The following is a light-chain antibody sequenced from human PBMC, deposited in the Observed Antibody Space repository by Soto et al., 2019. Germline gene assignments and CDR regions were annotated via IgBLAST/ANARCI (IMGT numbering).Light chain of an antibody. Sequence: EIVLTQSPASLSLSPGERATLSCRASQSVDSYLVWYQQKPGQAPRLLIYGASTRATGIPVRFSGSASGTEFTLTISSLEHEDFAVYYCQQRSNWPPITFGQGTRLEIK. CDR1: QSVDSY. CDR3: QQRSNWPPIT. V-gene: IGKV3-11*01. J-gene: IGKJ5*01. CDR2: GAS.